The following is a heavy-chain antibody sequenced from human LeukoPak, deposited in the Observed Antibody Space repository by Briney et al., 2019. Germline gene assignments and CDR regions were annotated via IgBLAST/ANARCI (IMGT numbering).Heavy chain of an antibody. CDR1: GFTFSSYS. CDR2: ISGGGYST. CDR3: ARDGNRDGDMDV. D-gene: IGHD1-1*01. Sequence: GGSLRLSCAASGFTFSSYSMNWVRQAPGKGLEWVSGISGGGYSTYYADSVKGRFTISRDSSKDTLYLQMDSLRAEDTAVYYCARDGNRDGDMDVWGKGTTVTVSS. V-gene: IGHV3-23*01. J-gene: IGHJ6*03.